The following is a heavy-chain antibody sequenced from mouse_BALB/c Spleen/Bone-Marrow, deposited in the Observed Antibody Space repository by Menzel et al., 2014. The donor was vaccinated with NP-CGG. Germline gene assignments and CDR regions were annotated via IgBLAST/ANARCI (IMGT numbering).Heavy chain of an antibody. CDR3: VRGNYGNYVDYFDF. Sequence: EVQLQESGGGLVQPGGSLELSCAASGFTFSNYGMSWVRQTPDKRLELVATINSNGGSTYYPDSVKGRFTISRDTAKNTLYLQMSSLKSEETAMYYCVRGNYGNYVDYFDFWGQGTTLTVSP. V-gene: IGHV5-6-3*01. D-gene: IGHD2-1*01. CDR2: INSNGGST. CDR1: GFTFSNYG. J-gene: IGHJ2*01.